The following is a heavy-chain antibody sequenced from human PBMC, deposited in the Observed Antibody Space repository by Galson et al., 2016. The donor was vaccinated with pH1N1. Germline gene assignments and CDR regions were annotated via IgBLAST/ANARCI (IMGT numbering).Heavy chain of an antibody. CDR1: GFTFSSYW. D-gene: IGHD1-26*01. CDR3: AKVGGFYYGTFDY. V-gene: IGHV3-7*01. Sequence: LRLSCAASGFTFSSYWMHWVRQAPGKGLEWVANIKQDGSELYYVGSVKGRFTISRNNAKSSLYLQMNSLRAEDTAVYYCAKVGGFYYGTFDYWGQGTLVTVSS. CDR2: IKQDGSEL. J-gene: IGHJ4*02.